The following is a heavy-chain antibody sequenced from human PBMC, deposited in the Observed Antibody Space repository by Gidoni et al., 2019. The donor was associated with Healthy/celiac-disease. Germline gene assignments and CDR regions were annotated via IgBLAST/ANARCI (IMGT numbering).Heavy chain of an antibody. CDR1: GGYIISYY. CDR2: IYTSGST. D-gene: IGHD6-13*01. J-gene: IGHJ6*03. CDR3: ARDSGGGLDSSSWYMDV. Sequence: QVQLQESGPGLVNPSETLSLTCTVSGGYIISYYWSWIRQPAGKGLEGIGRIYTSGSTNYNLSLKSRVTMSVDTSKNQFSLKLSSVTAADTAVYYCARDSGGGLDSSSWYMDVWGKGTTVTVSS. V-gene: IGHV4-4*07.